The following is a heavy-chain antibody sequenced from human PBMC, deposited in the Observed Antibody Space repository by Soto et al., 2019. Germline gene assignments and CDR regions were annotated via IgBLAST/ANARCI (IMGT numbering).Heavy chain of an antibody. V-gene: IGHV1-46*01. CDR3: ARGFSYYYDSSGYYNWFDP. D-gene: IGHD3-22*01. CDR2: INPSGGST. Sequence: EASVKVSCKASGYTFTSYYMHWVRQAPGQGLEWMGIINPSGGSTSYAQKFQGRVTMTRDTSTSTVYMELSSLRSEDTAVYYCARGFSYYYDSSGYYNWFDPWGQGTLVTVSS. CDR1: GYTFTSYY. J-gene: IGHJ5*02.